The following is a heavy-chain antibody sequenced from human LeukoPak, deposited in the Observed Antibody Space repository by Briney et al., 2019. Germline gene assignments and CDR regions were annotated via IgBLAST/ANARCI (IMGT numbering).Heavy chain of an antibody. V-gene: IGHV3-53*01. J-gene: IGHJ6*01. Sequence: GGSLRLSCAASGFTVSSNYMSWVRQAPGKGLEWVSVIYSGGSTYYADSVKGRFTISRDNSKNTLYLQMNSLRAEDTAVYYCARDWHVASYYYYGMDVWGQGTTVTVSS. CDR1: GFTVSSNY. CDR3: ARDWHVASYYYYGMDV. CDR2: IYSGGST. D-gene: IGHD2-21*01.